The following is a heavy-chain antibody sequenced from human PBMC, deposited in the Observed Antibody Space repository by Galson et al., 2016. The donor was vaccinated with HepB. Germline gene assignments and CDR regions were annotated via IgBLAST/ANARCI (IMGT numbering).Heavy chain of an antibody. CDR2: IIHSGTT. J-gene: IGHJ5*02. Sequence: ETLSLTCAVYGGSFSGYYWSLIRQPPGKGLEWIGEIIHSGTTNYNPSLKSRVTISVDTSKNQFSLKLSSVTAADTAVYYCARRRGLWFDPWGQGTLVTVSS. V-gene: IGHV4-34*12. CDR3: ARRRGLWFDP. CDR1: GGSFSGYY.